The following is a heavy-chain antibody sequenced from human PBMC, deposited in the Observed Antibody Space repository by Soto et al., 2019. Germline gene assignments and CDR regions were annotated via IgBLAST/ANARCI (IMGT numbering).Heavy chain of an antibody. V-gene: IGHV4-34*01. CDR3: ARGLKYDILTGQSPKDFQH. D-gene: IGHD3-9*01. Sequence: TLEILSLTCAVYGGSFSGYYWSWIRQPPGKGLEWIGENNHSGSTNYKPSLKSRDTISENTSKNHFSLKLSSATAADTVLYYFARGLKYDILTGQSPKDFQHWARAPWSPSPQ. J-gene: IGHJ1*01. CDR2: NNHSGST. CDR1: GGSFSGYY.